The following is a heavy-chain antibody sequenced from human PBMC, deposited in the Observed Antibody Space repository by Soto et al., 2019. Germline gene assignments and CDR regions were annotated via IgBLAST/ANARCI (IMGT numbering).Heavy chain of an antibody. CDR2: ISAYNGNT. CDR1: GYTFTSYG. V-gene: IGHV1-18*04. CDR3: ARYCSSTSCYGYYGMDV. D-gene: IGHD2-2*01. J-gene: IGHJ6*02. Sequence: ASVKVSCKASGYTFTSYGISWVRQAPGQGLELMGWISAYNGNTNYAQKLQGRVTMTTDTSTSTAYMELRSLRSDDTAVYYCARYCSSTSCYGYYGMDVWGQGTTVTVYS.